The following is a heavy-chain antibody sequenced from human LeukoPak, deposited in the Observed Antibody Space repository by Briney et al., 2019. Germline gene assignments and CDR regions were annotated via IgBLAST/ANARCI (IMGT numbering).Heavy chain of an antibody. CDR1: GFTFSDYY. CDR3: ARPPRGSDAFDI. D-gene: IGHD3-10*01. CDR2: ISSGSSI. Sequence: GGSLRLSCAASGFTFSDYYMSWIRQAPGKGLEWVSYISSGSSIYYADSVKGRFTISRDNAKNSLYLQMNSLRAEDTAVYYCARPPRGSDAFDIWGQGTMVTVSS. J-gene: IGHJ3*02. V-gene: IGHV3-11*01.